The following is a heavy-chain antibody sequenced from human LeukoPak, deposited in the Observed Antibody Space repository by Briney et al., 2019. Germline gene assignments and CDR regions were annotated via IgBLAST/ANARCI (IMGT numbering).Heavy chain of an antibody. CDR1: GFSFSNYW. D-gene: IGHD2/OR15-2a*01. J-gene: IGHJ4*02. Sequence: GGSLRLSCTASGFSFSNYWMHWVRQLPGTGLVSVSRVKSDGSSTTYADSVKGRFTISRDNAKNMLYLHMNSLRVEDTAVHYCARGYFGPDYWGQGTLVTVSS. CDR2: VKSDGSST. V-gene: IGHV3-74*03. CDR3: ARGYFGPDY.